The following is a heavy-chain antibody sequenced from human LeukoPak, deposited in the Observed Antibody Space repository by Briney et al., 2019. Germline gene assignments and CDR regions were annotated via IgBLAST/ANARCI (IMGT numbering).Heavy chain of an antibody. CDR1: GFSFNTYN. J-gene: IGHJ6*02. D-gene: IGHD3-9*01. CDR3: ASPGFDYNGLDA. CDR2: ISGSGNRI. V-gene: IGHV3-21*05. Sequence: GGSLRLSCEGSGFSFNTYNMNWVRQAPGKGLEWVSFISGSGNRIYFGDSVKGRFNVSRDNAKKTLYLQMSSLRAEDTAVYYCASPGFDYNGLDAWGQGTAVTVSS.